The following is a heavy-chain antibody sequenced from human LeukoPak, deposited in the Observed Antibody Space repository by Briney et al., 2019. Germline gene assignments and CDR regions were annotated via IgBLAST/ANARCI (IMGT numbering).Heavy chain of an antibody. CDR2: IYHSGST. Sequence: SQTLSLTCAVSGGSISSGSYSWSWIRQPPGKGLEWIGYIYHSGSTYYNPSLKSRVTISVDRSKNQFSLKLSSVTAADTAVYYCARDFSYGSGTWGQGTLVTVSS. V-gene: IGHV4-30-2*01. CDR3: ARDFSYGSGT. D-gene: IGHD3-10*01. CDR1: GGSISSGSYS. J-gene: IGHJ5*02.